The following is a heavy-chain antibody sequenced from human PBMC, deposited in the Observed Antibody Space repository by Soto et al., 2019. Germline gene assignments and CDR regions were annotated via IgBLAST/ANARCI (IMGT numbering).Heavy chain of an antibody. CDR2: IYYSGST. CDR3: ARGRGVIVIGGHYMDV. Sequence: QVQLQESDPGLVKPSQTLSLTCTVSGGSISSGGYYWTWIRQHPGKGLEWIGYIYYSGSTYYNPSLKSRVTISVDTSKNQFSLKLSSVTAADTAVYYCARGRGVIVIGGHYMDVWGKGTTVTVSS. CDR1: GGSISSGGYY. V-gene: IGHV4-31*03. D-gene: IGHD3-16*02. J-gene: IGHJ6*03.